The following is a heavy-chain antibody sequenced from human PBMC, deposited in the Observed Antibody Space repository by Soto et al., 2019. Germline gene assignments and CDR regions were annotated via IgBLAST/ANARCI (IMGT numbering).Heavy chain of an antibody. CDR3: ARDRREIDALDI. J-gene: IGHJ3*02. Sequence: EVQLLESGGGLVQPGGSLRLSCAASGFTFRSYAMSWVRQAPGKGLEWVSAISGSGETTYNADSVKGRFTNSRDNSKNTLYLQMNSLRAEDTAVSYCARDRREIDALDIWGQGTMVTVSS. D-gene: IGHD1-26*01. CDR2: ISGSGETT. CDR1: GFTFRSYA. V-gene: IGHV3-23*01.